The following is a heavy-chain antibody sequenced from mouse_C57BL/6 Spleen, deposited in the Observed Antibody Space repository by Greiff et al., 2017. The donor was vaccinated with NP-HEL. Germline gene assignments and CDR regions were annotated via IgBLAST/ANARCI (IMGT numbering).Heavy chain of an antibody. J-gene: IGHJ1*03. Sequence: EVLLQESGPGLVKPSQSLSLTCSVTGYSITSGYYWNWIRQFPGNKLEWMGYISYDGSNNYNPSLKNRISITRDTSKNQFFLKLNSVTTEDTATYYCARDRIYYYGSPLYFDVWGTGTTVTVSS. CDR3: ARDRIYYYGSPLYFDV. CDR1: GYSITSGYY. D-gene: IGHD1-1*01. V-gene: IGHV3-6*01. CDR2: ISYDGSN.